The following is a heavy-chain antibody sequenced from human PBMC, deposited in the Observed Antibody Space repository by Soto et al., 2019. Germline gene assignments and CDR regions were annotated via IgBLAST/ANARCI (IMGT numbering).Heavy chain of an antibody. J-gene: IGHJ2*01. CDR2: ISSNGGRT. V-gene: IGHV3-64D*08. Sequence: GGSLRLSCSASGFTYSSFAMHWVHQAPGKGLEYVSAISSNGGRTYYADSVKGRFTISRDNSKNTLYLQMNSLRAEDTAVYYCVIVAGTWYFDLWGRGTLVTVSS. D-gene: IGHD6-19*01. CDR3: VIVAGTWYFDL. CDR1: GFTYSSFA.